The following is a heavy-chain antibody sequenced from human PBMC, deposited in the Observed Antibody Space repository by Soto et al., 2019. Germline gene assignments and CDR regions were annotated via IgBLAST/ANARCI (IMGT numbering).Heavy chain of an antibody. CDR3: AKDYKRPYSSGWYGGDAFDI. J-gene: IGHJ3*02. CDR2: ISWNSGSI. D-gene: IGHD6-19*01. Sequence: EVQLVESGGGLVQPGRSLRLSCAASGFTFDDYVMHWVRQAPGKGLEWVSGISWNSGSIGYADSVKGRFTISRDNAKNSLYLQMNSLRAEDTALYYCAKDYKRPYSSGWYGGDAFDIWGQGTMVTVSS. CDR1: GFTFDDYV. V-gene: IGHV3-9*01.